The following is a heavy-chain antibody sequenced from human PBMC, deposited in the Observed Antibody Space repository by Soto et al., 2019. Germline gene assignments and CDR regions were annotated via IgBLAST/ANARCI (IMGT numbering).Heavy chain of an antibody. CDR2: INPTDSYA. CDR1: GYSFTSYW. V-gene: IGHV5-10-1*01. J-gene: IGHJ4*02. D-gene: IGHD1-26*01. CDR3: ARLHTTHGTNGQLDY. Sequence: GEALKISCRVSGYSFTSYWISLVRELPGEGLKWIRRINPTDSYANYSPSFQGHVTSSVDRSINIACLQGSSLKAPDTAVYYCARLHTTHGTNGQLDYWGQGTLVTVSS.